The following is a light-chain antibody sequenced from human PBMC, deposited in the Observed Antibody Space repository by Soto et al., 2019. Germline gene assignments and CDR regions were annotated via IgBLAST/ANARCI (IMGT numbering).Light chain of an antibody. CDR2: EVS. Sequence: QSVLPQPASVSGSLGQSITISCTGTSSDVGGYNYVSWYQHHPGKALKLRVYEVSNRPEGVSNRFSGSKSGNMTSLTISGLQAEYEADYYYISYTGSRTPKVFGTGTKLT. CDR1: SSDVGGYNY. V-gene: IGLV2-14*01. CDR3: ISYTGSRTPKV. J-gene: IGLJ1*01.